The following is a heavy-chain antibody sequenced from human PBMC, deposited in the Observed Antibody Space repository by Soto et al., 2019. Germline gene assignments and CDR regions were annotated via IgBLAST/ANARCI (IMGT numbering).Heavy chain of an antibody. CDR2: LYYSGTT. Sequence: QVQLQESGPGLVKPSDTLSLTCAVSGYSISSSNWWGWIRQPPGKGLEWIGYLYYSGTTYYNPSLKSRVALSVDTSKNLFSLTLPSVTAVDTAVYYCARREIQGPVDYWGQGTLVTVSS. V-gene: IGHV4-28*01. CDR1: GYSISSSNW. D-gene: IGHD1-26*01. CDR3: ARREIQGPVDY. J-gene: IGHJ4*02.